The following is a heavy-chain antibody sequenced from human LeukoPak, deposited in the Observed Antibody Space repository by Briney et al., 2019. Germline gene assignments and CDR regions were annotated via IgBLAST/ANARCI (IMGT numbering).Heavy chain of an antibody. D-gene: IGHD1-26*01. J-gene: IGHJ6*02. CDR2: TYYSGST. CDR1: GGSISSYY. V-gene: IGHV4-59*01. Sequence: SETLSLTCTVSGGSISSYYWSWIRQPPGKGLEWIGYTYYSGSTNYNPSLKSRVTISVDTSKNQFSLKLSSVTAADTAVYYCARAQFSGSHPYYYYYYGMDVWGQGTTVTVSS. CDR3: ARAQFSGSHPYYYYYYGMDV.